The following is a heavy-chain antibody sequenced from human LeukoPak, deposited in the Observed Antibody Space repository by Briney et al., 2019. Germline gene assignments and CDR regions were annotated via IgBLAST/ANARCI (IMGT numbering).Heavy chain of an antibody. D-gene: IGHD3-3*01. CDR2: ISSSSSYI. J-gene: IGHJ4*02. CDR1: GFTFSSYS. V-gene: IGHV3-21*01. Sequence: GGSLRLSCAASGFTFSSYSMNWVRQAPGKGLEWVSSISSSSSYIYYADSVKGRFTISRDNAKNSLYLQMNSLRAEDTAVYYCARPPSSDYDFWSGYYTFPLDYWGQGTLVTVSS. CDR3: ARPPSSDYDFWSGYYTFPLDY.